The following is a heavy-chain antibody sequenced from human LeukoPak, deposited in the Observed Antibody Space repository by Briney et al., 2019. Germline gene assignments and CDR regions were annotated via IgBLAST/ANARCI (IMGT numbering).Heavy chain of an antibody. V-gene: IGHV4-30-4*01. CDR2: MYYSGST. D-gene: IGHD3-22*01. CDR3: ARPYYYDSRIDP. CDR1: GGSISSGDYY. Sequence: SQTLSLTCTVSGGSISSGDYYWSWIRQPPWKGLEWIAYMYYSGSTYYNPSLKRRVTMSADTSKNQLSLKLSSVTAADTAVYYCARPYYYDSRIDPWGQGILVTVSS. J-gene: IGHJ5*02.